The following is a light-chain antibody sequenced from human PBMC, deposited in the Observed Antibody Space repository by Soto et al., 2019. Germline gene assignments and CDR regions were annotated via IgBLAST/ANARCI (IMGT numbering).Light chain of an antibody. CDR3: QQRRTWPLT. CDR2: GAS. Sequence: EIVLTQSPGPLSLSPGERATLSRRASQSVSSSYLAWYQQKPGQAPRLLIYGASSRATGIPDRFSGSGSGTDFTLTISRLEPEDFAVYYCQQRRTWPLTFGGGTKVDIK. J-gene: IGKJ4*01. CDR1: QSVSSSY. V-gene: IGKV3D-20*02.